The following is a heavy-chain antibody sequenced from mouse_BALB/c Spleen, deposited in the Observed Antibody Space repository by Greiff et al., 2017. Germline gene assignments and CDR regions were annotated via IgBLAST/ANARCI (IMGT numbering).Heavy chain of an antibody. V-gene: IGHV5-17*02. J-gene: IGHJ4*01. CDR2: ISSGSSNS. CDR1: GFPFSSFG. Sequence: EVQLVESGGGLVQPGGSRKLSCAASGFPFSSFGMHWVRQAPEKGLEWVAYISSGSSNSYYADKVKGRFTISRDNPKNTLFLQMASLSAEDTAMYYCARRDYCTGSAFDYWGQGTSVTVSS. D-gene: IGHD2-13*01. CDR3: ARRDYCTGSAFDY.